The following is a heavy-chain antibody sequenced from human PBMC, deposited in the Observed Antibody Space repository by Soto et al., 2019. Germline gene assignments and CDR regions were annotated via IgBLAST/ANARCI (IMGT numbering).Heavy chain of an antibody. V-gene: IGHV3-21*01. CDR1: GFTFSSYS. CDR2: ISSSSSYI. J-gene: IGHJ4*02. CDR3: ARREWFREPGG. D-gene: IGHD3-10*01. Sequence: EVQLVESGGGLVKPGGSLRLSCAASGFTFSSYSMNWVRQAPGKGLEWVSSISSSSSYIYYADPVKGRCTISRDNAKNSLYVQMNSLRAEETAVYYCARREWFREPGGWGQGTLVTVSS.